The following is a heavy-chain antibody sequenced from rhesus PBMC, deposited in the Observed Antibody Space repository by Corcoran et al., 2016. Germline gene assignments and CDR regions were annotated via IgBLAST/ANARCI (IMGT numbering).Heavy chain of an antibody. V-gene: IGHV4-160*01. J-gene: IGHJ5-1*01. D-gene: IGHD4-29*01. Sequence: QVQLQESGPGLVKPSETLSLTCAVSGGSISRNYWSWIRTAQGTGLGGIGRIYGSGGSTDYNPSLKSRVTISTDTSKNQFSLKLSSVTAADTAVYYCASLIPAMTTVAVNRFDVWGPGVLVTVSS. CDR1: GGSISRNY. CDR3: ASLIPAMTTVAVNRFDV. CDR2: IYGSGGST.